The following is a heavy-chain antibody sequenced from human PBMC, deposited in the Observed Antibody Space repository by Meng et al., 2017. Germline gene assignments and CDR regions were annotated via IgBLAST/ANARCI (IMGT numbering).Heavy chain of an antibody. CDR2: ISYDGSNK. Sequence: QVQLGGSGGGVVQPGRSLRLSCAASGFTFSSYAMHWVRQAPGKGLEWVAAISYDGSNKYYADSVKGRFTISRDNSKNTLYLQMNSLRAEDTAVYYCAHFDYWGQGTLVTVSS. V-gene: IGHV3-30*01. CDR3: AHFDY. CDR1: GFTFSSYA. J-gene: IGHJ4*02.